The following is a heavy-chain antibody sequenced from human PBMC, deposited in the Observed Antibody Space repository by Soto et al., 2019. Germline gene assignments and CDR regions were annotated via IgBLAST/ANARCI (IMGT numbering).Heavy chain of an antibody. CDR2: IYSGGST. CDR1: GFTVSSNY. D-gene: IGHD6-13*01. J-gene: IGHJ6*03. Sequence: GGSLRLSCAASGFTVSSNYMSWVRQAPGKGLEWVSVIYSGGSTYYADSVKGRFTISRDNSKNTLYLQMNSLRAEDTAVYYCARGGYSSSWYKAYYMDVWGKGTTVTVSS. V-gene: IGHV3-66*01. CDR3: ARGGYSSSWYKAYYMDV.